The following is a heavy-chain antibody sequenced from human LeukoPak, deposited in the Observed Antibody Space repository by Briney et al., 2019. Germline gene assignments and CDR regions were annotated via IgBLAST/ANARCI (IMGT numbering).Heavy chain of an antibody. CDR2: FFTTGST. J-gene: IGHJ3*02. V-gene: IGHV4-4*07. CDR1: GGSISSYY. Sequence: SETLSLTCTVSGGSISSYYWSWIRQPAGKGLEWIGRFFTTGSTNYNPSLKSRVTISVDKSKNQFSLKLSSVTAADTAVYYCARDPTYRGYSGFDAFDIWGQGTMVTVSS. CDR3: ARDPTYRGYSGFDAFDI. D-gene: IGHD5-12*01.